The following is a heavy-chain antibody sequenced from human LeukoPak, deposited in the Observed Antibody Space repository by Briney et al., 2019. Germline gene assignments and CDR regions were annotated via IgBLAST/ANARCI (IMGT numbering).Heavy chain of an antibody. Sequence: SETLSLTCTVSGGSISSYYWSWIRQPPGKGLVWIGYIYYSGSTNYNPSLKSRVTISVDTSKNQFSLKLSSVTAADTAVYYCARGIRYCSSTSCYRRFNWFDPWGQGTLVTVSS. D-gene: IGHD2-2*02. CDR2: IYYSGST. J-gene: IGHJ5*02. CDR1: GGSISSYY. V-gene: IGHV4-59*01. CDR3: ARGIRYCSSTSCYRRFNWFDP.